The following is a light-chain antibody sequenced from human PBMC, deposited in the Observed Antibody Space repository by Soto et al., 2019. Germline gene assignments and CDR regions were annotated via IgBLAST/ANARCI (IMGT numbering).Light chain of an antibody. CDR3: QQRSHWPT. CDR1: QSVSSY. V-gene: IGKV3-11*01. CDR2: DAS. J-gene: IGKJ3*01. Sequence: EIVLTQSPATLSLSPGERATLSCRASQSVSSYLAWYQQKPGQAPRLLIYDASNRATGIPARLSGRGSGTDLTLTISSLEPEHFAVYYCQQRSHWPTFGPGPKVHIQ.